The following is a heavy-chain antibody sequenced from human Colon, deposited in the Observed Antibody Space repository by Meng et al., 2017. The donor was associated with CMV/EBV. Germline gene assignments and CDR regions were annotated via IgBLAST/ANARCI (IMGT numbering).Heavy chain of an antibody. Sequence: GGSLRLSCAASGFTFDDYGMSWVRQAPGKGLEWVSGINWNGGSTGYADSVKGRFTISRDNSKNTLYLQMNSLRAEDTAVYYCAKAHYADPSWGQGTLVTVSS. J-gene: IGHJ5*02. V-gene: IGHV3-20*04. CDR1: GFTFDDYG. CDR3: AKAHYADPS. CDR2: INWNGGST. D-gene: IGHD4-17*01.